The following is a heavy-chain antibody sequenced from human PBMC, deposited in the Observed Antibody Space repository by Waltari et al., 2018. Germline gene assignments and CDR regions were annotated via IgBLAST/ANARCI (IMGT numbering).Heavy chain of an antibody. Sequence: QLVESGGGLVQPGGSLRLACSASGFSFSSYEMTWVRQAPGKGLEWISYISDSDNSKFYAESVKGRFIVSRDNAKNSLHLEMNSLRVEDTATYYCVRDGLGSGRTRVDVWGQGTTVIVSS. CDR1: GFSFSSYE. D-gene: IGHD2-2*01. CDR3: VRDGLGSGRTRVDV. J-gene: IGHJ6*02. V-gene: IGHV3-48*03. CDR2: ISDSDNSK.